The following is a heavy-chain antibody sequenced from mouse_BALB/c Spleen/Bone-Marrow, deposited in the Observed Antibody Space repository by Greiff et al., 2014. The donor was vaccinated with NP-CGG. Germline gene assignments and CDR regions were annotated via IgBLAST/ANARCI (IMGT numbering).Heavy chain of an antibody. Sequence: VQLQESGAELVRPGTSVKVSCKASGYAFTNYLMEWVKQRPGQGLEWIGVINPGSGGTNYNEKFKGKATLTADKSSSTAYMQPSSLTSDDSAVYFCAKEMSKGFAYWGQGTMLTVSA. V-gene: IGHV1-54*01. CDR3: AKEMSKGFAY. D-gene: IGHD2-5*01. CDR1: GYAFTNYL. J-gene: IGHJ3*01. CDR2: INPGSGGT.